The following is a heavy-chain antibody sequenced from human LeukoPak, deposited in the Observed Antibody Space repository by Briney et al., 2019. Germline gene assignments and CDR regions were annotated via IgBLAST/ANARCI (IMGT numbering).Heavy chain of an antibody. J-gene: IGHJ6*03. CDR1: GGSISSYY. CDR2: IYYSGST. V-gene: IGHV4-59*08. D-gene: IGHD3-16*01. Sequence: PSETLSLTCTVSGGSISSYYWSWIRQPPGKGLEWIGYIYYSGSTNYNPSLKSRVTISVDTSKNQFSLKLSSVTAADTAVYYCASRYGSSLGGDYYYYMDVWGKGTTVTVSS. CDR3: ASRYGSSLGGDYYYYMDV.